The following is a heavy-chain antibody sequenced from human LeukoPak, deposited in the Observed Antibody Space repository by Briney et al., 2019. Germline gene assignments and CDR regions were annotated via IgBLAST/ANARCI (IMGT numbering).Heavy chain of an antibody. CDR1: GGSISSYY. CDR2: IYYSGST. Sequence: SETLSLTCTVSGGSISSYYWSWIRQPPGKGLGWIGYIYYSGSTNYNPSLKSRVTISVDTSKNQFSLKLSSVTAADTAVYYCARQDDYGDYVSWGQGTLVTVSS. CDR3: ARQDDYGDYVS. J-gene: IGHJ4*02. D-gene: IGHD4-17*01. V-gene: IGHV4-59*08.